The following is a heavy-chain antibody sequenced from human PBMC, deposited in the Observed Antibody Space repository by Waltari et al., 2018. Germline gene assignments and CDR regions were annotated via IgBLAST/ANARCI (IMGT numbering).Heavy chain of an antibody. D-gene: IGHD1-1*01. V-gene: IGHV4-59*11. J-gene: IGHJ3*02. Sequence: QVQLQESGPGLVKPSETLSLTCTVSGGSISSHYWSWIRQPPGKGLEWIGYIYYSGSTNYNPSLNSRVTISVDTSKNQFSLKLSSVTAADTAVYYCARVKNWNDLSFDIWGQGTMVTVSS. CDR3: ARVKNWNDLSFDI. CDR2: IYYSGST. CDR1: GGSISSHY.